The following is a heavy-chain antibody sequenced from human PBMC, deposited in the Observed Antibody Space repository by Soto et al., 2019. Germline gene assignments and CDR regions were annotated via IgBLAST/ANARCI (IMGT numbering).Heavy chain of an antibody. D-gene: IGHD5-18*01. J-gene: IGHJ4*02. Sequence: ASVKVSCKSSGYAFTGYYIHWVRQAPGQGLEWMGWINPNSGDTNYAQKFQGRVTMTRDTSFSTAYMELSSLRSGDTVVYYCATRYSYVHFWGQGTLVTVSS. CDR1: GYAFTGYY. CDR3: ATRYSYVHF. CDR2: INPNSGDT. V-gene: IGHV1-2*02.